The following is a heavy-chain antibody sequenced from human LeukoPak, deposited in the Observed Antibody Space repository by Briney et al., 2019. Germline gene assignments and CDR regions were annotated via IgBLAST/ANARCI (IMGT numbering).Heavy chain of an antibody. V-gene: IGHV1-2*02. CDR1: GYTFIAYY. CDR3: AGQKDPRPIDY. CDR2: INPSSGGT. Sequence: ASVKVSCRASGYTFIAYYMHWVRQAPGQGLEWMGWINPSSGGTNYAQKFQDRVTMTRDTSISTAYMELSELRSDDTAVYYCAGQKDPRPIDYWGQGTLITVSS. J-gene: IGHJ4*02.